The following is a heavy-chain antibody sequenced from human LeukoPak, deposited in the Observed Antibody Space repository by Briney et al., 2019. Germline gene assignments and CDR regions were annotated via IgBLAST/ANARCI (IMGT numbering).Heavy chain of an antibody. D-gene: IGHD3-22*01. CDR2: ISWDGGST. CDR1: RFTFDDYT. Sequence: GGSLRLSCAASRFTFDDYTMHWVRQAPGKGLEWVSLISWDGGSTYYADSVKGRFTISRDNSKNSLYLQMNSLRTEDTALYYCAKDQDYYDSSGYGSLDYWGQGTLVTVSS. V-gene: IGHV3-43*01. CDR3: AKDQDYYDSSGYGSLDY. J-gene: IGHJ4*02.